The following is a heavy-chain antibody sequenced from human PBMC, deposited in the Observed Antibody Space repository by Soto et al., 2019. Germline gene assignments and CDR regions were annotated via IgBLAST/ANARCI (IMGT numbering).Heavy chain of an antibody. J-gene: IGHJ4*02. CDR2: IYPGDSET. V-gene: IGHV5-51*01. CDR3: ARLDSSGYHLVDY. CDR1: GYSFTSYW. Sequence: PGESLKISCKGSGYSFTSYWIGWVRQMPGKGLEWMGTIYPGDSETTYSPSFQGQVTISADKSIRTAHLQSTSLKASDTAMYYCARLDSSGYHLVDYWGQGTLVTVSS. D-gene: IGHD3-22*01.